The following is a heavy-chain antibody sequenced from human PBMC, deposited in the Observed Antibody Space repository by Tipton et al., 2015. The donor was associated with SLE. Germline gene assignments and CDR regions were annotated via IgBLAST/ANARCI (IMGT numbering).Heavy chain of an antibody. Sequence: TLSLTCAVYGGSFSGYYWSWIRQPPGKGLEWIGEINHSGSTNYNPSLKSRVTISVETSKSQFSLKLNSVDAADTAVYYCARLIAVSNPVDWFDPWGQGTLLTVSS. CDR3: ARLIAVSNPVDWFDP. V-gene: IGHV4-34*01. CDR2: INHSGST. CDR1: GGSFSGYY. D-gene: IGHD6-19*01. J-gene: IGHJ5*02.